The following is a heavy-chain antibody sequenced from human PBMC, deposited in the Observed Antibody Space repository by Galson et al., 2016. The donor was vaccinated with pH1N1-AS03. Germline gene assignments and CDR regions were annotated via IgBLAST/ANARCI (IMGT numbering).Heavy chain of an antibody. J-gene: IGHJ6*02. CDR1: GFTVSSNY. Sequence: LRLSCAASGFTVSSNYMSWVRQAPGRGLEWVSFIYNGGRTLYADSVKGRFTISRDNARNSLYLQMNSLRAEDTAVYYCARGPRRVVGTLLKYFGMDVWGQGTTVTVSS. CDR3: ARGPRRVVGTLLKYFGMDV. V-gene: IGHV3-53*01. D-gene: IGHD2-21*02. CDR2: IYNGGRT.